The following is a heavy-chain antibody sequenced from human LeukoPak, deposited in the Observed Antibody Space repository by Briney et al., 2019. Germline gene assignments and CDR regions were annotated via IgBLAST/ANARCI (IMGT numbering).Heavy chain of an antibody. CDR1: GGSISSGGYY. CDR2: IYTSGST. D-gene: IGHD6-13*01. V-gene: IGHV4-61*02. CDR3: ARVRGSSSLDY. Sequence: SQTLSLTCTVSGGSISSGGYYWSWIRQPAGKGLEWIGRIYTSGSTNYNPSLKSRVTMSVDTSKNQFSLKLSSVTAADTAVYYCARVRGSSSLDYWGQGTLVTVSS. J-gene: IGHJ4*02.